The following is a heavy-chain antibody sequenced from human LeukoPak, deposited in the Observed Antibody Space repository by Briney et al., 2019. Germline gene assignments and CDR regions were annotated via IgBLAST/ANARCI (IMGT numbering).Heavy chain of an antibody. Sequence: GGSLRLSCAASGFTFSKYVMHWVRQAPGKGLEWVAVIWYDGSNRYYEDSVKGRFTISRDKSKNTLYLQMNGLRAEDTAVYYCARGGIASDGSGSFDYWGQGILVTVSS. J-gene: IGHJ4*02. D-gene: IGHD3-10*01. CDR1: GFTFSKYV. CDR2: IWYDGSNR. V-gene: IGHV3-33*01. CDR3: ARGGIASDGSGSFDY.